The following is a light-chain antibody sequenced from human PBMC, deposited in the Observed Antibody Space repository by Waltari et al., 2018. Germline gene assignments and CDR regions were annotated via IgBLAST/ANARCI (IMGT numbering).Light chain of an antibody. CDR2: GAS. V-gene: IGKV3-20*01. Sequence: EIVLTQSPGTLSLSPGERATLPCRASQSVSSSYLAWYQQKPGQAPRLLIYGASSRATGIPDRFSGSGSGTDFTLTISRLEPEDFAVYYCQQYGSSPPETFGQGTKLEIK. CDR1: QSVSSSY. J-gene: IGKJ2*01. CDR3: QQYGSSPPET.